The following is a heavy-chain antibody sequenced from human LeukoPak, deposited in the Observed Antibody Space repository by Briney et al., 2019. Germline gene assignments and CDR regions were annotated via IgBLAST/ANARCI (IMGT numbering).Heavy chain of an antibody. J-gene: IGHJ6*03. CDR1: GGSISSGSYY. Sequence: SETLSLTCNVSGGSISSGSYYWSWIRQPAGKGLEWIGYIYYSGSTNYNPSLKSRVTISVDTSKNQFSLKLSSVTAADTAVYYCARAGSSGYPYYYYMDVWGKGTTVTVSS. V-gene: IGHV4-61*10. CDR2: IYYSGST. CDR3: ARAGSSGYPYYYYMDV. D-gene: IGHD3-22*01.